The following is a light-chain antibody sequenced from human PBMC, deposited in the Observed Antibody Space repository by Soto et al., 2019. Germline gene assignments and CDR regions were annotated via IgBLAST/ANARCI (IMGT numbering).Light chain of an antibody. CDR2: GAS. J-gene: IGKJ1*01. Sequence: DVLVTQYPLSLPVTLGQPASISCRSSQCLVYSDGNTYVHWFQQRPGQSPRLLIYGASTRATGIPDRFSGSRSGTDFTLTISRLEPEDFAVYFCQLYGSSRWTFGQGTKVDIK. V-gene: IGKV2-30*01. CDR3: QLYGSSRWT. CDR1: QCLVYSDGNTY.